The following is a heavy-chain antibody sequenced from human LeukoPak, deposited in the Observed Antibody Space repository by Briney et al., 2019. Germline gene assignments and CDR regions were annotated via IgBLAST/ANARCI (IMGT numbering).Heavy chain of an antibody. V-gene: IGHV1-2*02. J-gene: IGHJ4*02. Sequence: GASVKVSCKASGYTFTDYYMHWVRQAPGQGLEWMGWINPNSGDTNYAQNFQGRVTMTRDTPISTAYMELSRLRSDDTAVYYCARGIYGGNFSPFDYWGQGTLVTVSS. D-gene: IGHD4-23*01. CDR1: GYTFTDYY. CDR3: ARGIYGGNFSPFDY. CDR2: INPNSGDT.